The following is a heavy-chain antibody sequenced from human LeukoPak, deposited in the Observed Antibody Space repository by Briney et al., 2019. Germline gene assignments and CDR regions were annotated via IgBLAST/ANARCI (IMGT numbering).Heavy chain of an antibody. CDR3: AGHLLRRGPFDY. D-gene: IGHD2-15*01. CDR1: GGSISSSSYY. J-gene: IGHJ4*02. V-gene: IGHV4-39*01. Sequence: SETLSLTCTVSGGSISSSSYYRGWIRQPPGKGLEWIGSIYYSGSTYYNPSLKSRVTISVDTSKNQFSLKLSSVTAADTAVYYCAGHLLRRGPFDYWGQGTLVTVSS. CDR2: IYYSGST.